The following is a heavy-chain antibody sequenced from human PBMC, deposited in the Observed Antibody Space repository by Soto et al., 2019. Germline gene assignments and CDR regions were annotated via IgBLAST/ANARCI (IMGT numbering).Heavy chain of an antibody. D-gene: IGHD6-13*01. Sequence: ASVQVSCKASGSTFTSYDINWVRQATGQGLEWMGWMNPNSGNTGYAQKFQGRVTMTRNTSISTAYMELSSLRSEDTAVYYCARVTGYSSSWYYYYGMDVWGQGTTVTVSS. CDR2: MNPNSGNT. CDR1: GSTFTSYD. CDR3: ARVTGYSSSWYYYYGMDV. V-gene: IGHV1-8*01. J-gene: IGHJ6*02.